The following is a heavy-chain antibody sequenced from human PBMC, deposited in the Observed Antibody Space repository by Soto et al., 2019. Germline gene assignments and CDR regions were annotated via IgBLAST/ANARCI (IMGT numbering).Heavy chain of an antibody. D-gene: IGHD6-13*01. CDR2: INPSGGST. V-gene: IGHV1-46*03. CDR1: GYSLTSYY. Sequence: ASVKVSCKASGYSLTSYYMHWVRQAPGQGLEWMGIINPSGGSTNYAQKFRGRVTMTRDTSTSTLYMELSSLRSEDTAMYYCTRARGATAGPYFDYWGQGTLVTVSS. CDR3: TRARGATAGPYFDY. J-gene: IGHJ4*02.